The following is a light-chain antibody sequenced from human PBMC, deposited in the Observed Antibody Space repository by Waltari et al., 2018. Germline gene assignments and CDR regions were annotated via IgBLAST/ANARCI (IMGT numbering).Light chain of an antibody. CDR3: HSHTSSITTVI. CDR1: SCDVGGYNY. V-gene: IGLV2-14*01. CDR2: EVS. Sequence: QSALTQPASVSGSPGQSITLPCTGSSCDVGGYNYVSWYQHHPGKAPKLIIYEVSKRPSGVSYRFSGSKSGNTASLTISGLQAEDEADYYCHSHTSSITTVIFGGGTKLTV. J-gene: IGLJ2*01.